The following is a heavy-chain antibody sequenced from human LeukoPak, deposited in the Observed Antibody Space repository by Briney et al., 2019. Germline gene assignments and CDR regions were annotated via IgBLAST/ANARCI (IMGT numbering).Heavy chain of an antibody. CDR3: ARDLASSSWTEGDAFDI. D-gene: IGHD6-13*01. Sequence: PSETLSLTCTVSGGSISSYYWVWIRQPAGKGLEWIGRIYSSGSTNYNPSLKSRVTMPVDTSKNQFSLKLSSVTAADTAVYYCARDLASSSWTEGDAFDIWGQGTMVTVSS. CDR1: GGSISSYY. CDR2: IYSSGST. J-gene: IGHJ3*02. V-gene: IGHV4-4*07.